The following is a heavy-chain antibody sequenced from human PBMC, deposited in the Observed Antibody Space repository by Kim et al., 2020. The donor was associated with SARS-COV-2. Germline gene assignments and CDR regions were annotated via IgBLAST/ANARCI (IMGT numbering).Heavy chain of an antibody. V-gene: IGHV3-23*03. CDR3: AKGRDDYYYGMDV. CDR2: IYSGGSST. CDR1: GFTFSSYA. J-gene: IGHJ6*02. Sequence: GGSLRLSCAASGFTFSSYAMSWVRQAPGKGLEWVSVIYSGGSSTYYADSVKGRFTISRDNSKNTLYLQMNSLRAEDTAVYYCAKGRDDYYYGMDVWGQGTTVTVSS.